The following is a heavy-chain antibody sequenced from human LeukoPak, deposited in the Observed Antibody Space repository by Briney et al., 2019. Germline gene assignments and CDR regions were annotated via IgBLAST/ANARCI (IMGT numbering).Heavy chain of an antibody. CDR3: ARDKYGGNSNAFDI. Sequence: GGSLRLSCAASGFTFSSYRMDWVRQVPGKGPLWVSRIGTDGSGAAYADYVRGRFTISRDNAKNTLYLQMNSVRAEDTAVYYCARDKYGGNSNAFDIWGQGTLVAVSS. CDR2: IGTDGSGA. CDR1: GFTFSSYR. J-gene: IGHJ3*02. D-gene: IGHD4-23*01. V-gene: IGHV3-74*01.